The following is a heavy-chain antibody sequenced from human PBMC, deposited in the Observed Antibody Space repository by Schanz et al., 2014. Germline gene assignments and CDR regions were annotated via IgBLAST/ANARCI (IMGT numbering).Heavy chain of an antibody. J-gene: IGHJ4*02. CDR3: VKDDRGDVVVVAANY. Sequence: EVQLLESGGGLVQPGGSLRLSCIGSGFTFRSYALGWVRQAPGKGLEWVSLVSASGGGPFYADSVKGRFTISIDNSRNTVYLQMSSLRAEDTAVYYCVKDDRGDVVVVAANYWGQGAQVIVSS. CDR1: GFTFRSYA. CDR2: VSASGGGP. V-gene: IGHV3-23*01. D-gene: IGHD2-15*01.